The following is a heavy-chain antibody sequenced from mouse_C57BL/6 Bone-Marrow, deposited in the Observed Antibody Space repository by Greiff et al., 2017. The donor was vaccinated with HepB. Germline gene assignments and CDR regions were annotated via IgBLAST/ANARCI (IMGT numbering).Heavy chain of an antibody. CDR2: INPSSGYT. V-gene: IGHV1-4*01. CDR3: ARFGVGRYFDV. CDR1: GYTFTSYT. Sequence: VQLQQSGAELARPGASVKMSCKASGYTFTSYTMHWVKQRPGQGLEWIGYINPSSGYTKYNQKFKDKATLTADKSSSTAYMQLSSLTSEDSAVYYCARFGVGRYFDVWGTGTTVTVSS. D-gene: IGHD4-1*01. J-gene: IGHJ1*03.